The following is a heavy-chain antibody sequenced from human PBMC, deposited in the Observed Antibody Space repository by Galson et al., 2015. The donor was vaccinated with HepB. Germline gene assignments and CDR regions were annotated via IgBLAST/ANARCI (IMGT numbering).Heavy chain of an antibody. CDR3: ARERFGETPLAGNWFDP. CDR1: GFTFSSYA. V-gene: IGHV3-30*04. Sequence: SLRLSCAASGFTFSSYAMHWVRQAPGKGLEWVAVISYDGSNKYYADSVKGRFTISRDNSKNTLYLQMNSLRAEDTAVYYCARERFGETPLAGNWFDPWGQGTLVTVSS. CDR2: ISYDGSNK. J-gene: IGHJ5*02. D-gene: IGHD3-10*01.